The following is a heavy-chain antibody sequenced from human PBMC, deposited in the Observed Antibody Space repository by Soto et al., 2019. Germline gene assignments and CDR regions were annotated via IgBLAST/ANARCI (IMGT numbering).Heavy chain of an antibody. CDR2: INPSDDAT. CDR3: ARDLTREGDYYDRSGYYLDY. V-gene: IGHV1-46*01. Sequence: ASVKVSCKASRYTFTRYYMHLVRQAPGPGLEWMGIINPSDDATSYAEKFPGRLTMTKDTSTSTVYMQMSRLRSEDTAVYYCARDLTREGDYYDRSGYYLDYWGQGTLVTVSS. CDR1: RYTFTRYY. J-gene: IGHJ4*02. D-gene: IGHD3-22*01.